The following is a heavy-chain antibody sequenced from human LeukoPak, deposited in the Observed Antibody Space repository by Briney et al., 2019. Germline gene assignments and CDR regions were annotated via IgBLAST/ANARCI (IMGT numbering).Heavy chain of an antibody. CDR1: GYTFTGYY. Sequence: GASVKVSCKASGYTFTGYYMHWVRQAPGQGLEWMGWINPNSGGTNYAQKFQGRVTMTRDTSISTAYMELSRLRSDDTAVYYCARDPTNWGYVNYFDYWGQGTLVTVSS. CDR2: INPNSGGT. D-gene: IGHD7-27*01. J-gene: IGHJ4*02. V-gene: IGHV1-2*02. CDR3: ARDPTNWGYVNYFDY.